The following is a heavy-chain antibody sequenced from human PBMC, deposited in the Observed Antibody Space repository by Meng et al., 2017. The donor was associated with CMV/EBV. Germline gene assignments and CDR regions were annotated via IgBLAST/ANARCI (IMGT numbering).Heavy chain of an antibody. J-gene: IGHJ4*02. D-gene: IGHD6-13*01. Sequence: SVKVSCKASGGTFSSYVISWVRQAPGQGLEWMGGNIPILGIANYAQKFQGRVTITADKSTSTAYMELSSLRSEDTAVSYCARDAQQLGHDYWGQGTLVTVSS. V-gene: IGHV1-69*10. CDR1: GGTFSSYV. CDR2: NIPILGIA. CDR3: ARDAQQLGHDY.